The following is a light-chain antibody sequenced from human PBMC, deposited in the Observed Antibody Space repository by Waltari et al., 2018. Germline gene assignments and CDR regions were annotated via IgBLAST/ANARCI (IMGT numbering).Light chain of an antibody. CDR3: QQYNNWPPKIT. Sequence: EIVMTQSPATLSMSPGERATLSCGASQSVGNRLAWYQQKPGQSPRLLIYGASTRATGIPARFSGSGSGTEFTLTISSLQSEDFALYYCQQYNNWPPKITFGQGTRLEIK. V-gene: IGKV3-15*01. CDR2: GAS. J-gene: IGKJ5*01. CDR1: QSVGNR.